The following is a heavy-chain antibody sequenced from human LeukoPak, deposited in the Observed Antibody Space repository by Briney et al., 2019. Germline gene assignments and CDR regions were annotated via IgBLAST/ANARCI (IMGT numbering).Heavy chain of an antibody. J-gene: IGHJ5*02. Sequence: PSETLSLTCTVSGGPISSYYWIWIRQPTGKGREWIGYIYYSGNTNYHPSLERPVTISVEKCNNQFSLKLSSVPAADTAVYYCARRDFWSGYLAAWGQGTLVTVSS. CDR3: ARRDFWSGYLAA. CDR1: GGPISSYY. D-gene: IGHD3-3*01. CDR2: IYYSGNT. V-gene: IGHV4-59*08.